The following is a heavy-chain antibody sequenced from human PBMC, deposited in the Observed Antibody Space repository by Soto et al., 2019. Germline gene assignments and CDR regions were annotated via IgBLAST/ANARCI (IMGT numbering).Heavy chain of an antibody. Sequence: QVRLQESGPGLLKPSETLSLTCTVSGGSINTFYWSWVRQPAGTGLEWIGRIFSSGSTSFNPSLETRVAMSVDTSNNHFSLNLSSVTAADMAVYYCAREGSYSAYNFAHGIQLWSFDFWGQGALVTVSS. V-gene: IGHV4-4*07. J-gene: IGHJ4*02. CDR3: AREGSYSAYNFAHGIQLWSFDF. D-gene: IGHD5-12*01. CDR2: IFSSGST. CDR1: GGSINTFY.